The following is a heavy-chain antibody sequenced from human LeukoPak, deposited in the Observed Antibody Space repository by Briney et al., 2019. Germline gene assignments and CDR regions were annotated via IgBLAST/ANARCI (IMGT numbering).Heavy chain of an antibody. Sequence: SETLSLTCTVSGYSISSGYYWGWIRQPPGKGLEWIGSIYHSGSTYYNPSLKSRVTISVDTSKNQFSLKLSSVTAADTAVYYCARDLSFRLRNNFDYWGQGTLVTVSS. CDR2: IYHSGST. D-gene: IGHD4-17*01. V-gene: IGHV4-38-2*02. J-gene: IGHJ4*02. CDR3: ARDLSFRLRNNFDY. CDR1: GYSISSGYY.